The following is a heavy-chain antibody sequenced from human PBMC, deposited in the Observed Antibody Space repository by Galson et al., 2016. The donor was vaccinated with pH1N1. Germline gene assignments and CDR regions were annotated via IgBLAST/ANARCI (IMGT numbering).Heavy chain of an antibody. CDR2: IWLGGSLI. J-gene: IGHJ3*02. V-gene: IGHV5-51*01. D-gene: IGHD4-17*01. CDR3: ARQNDYGDYRGDAFDS. Sequence: QSGAEVKKPGESLKISCKGSGSKFASSWIVWVRQMPGKGLEWMGIIWLGGSLIRYKPSFQGQVTISAGKSINIVYLEWSSLKASDTATYYCARQNDYGDYRGDAFDSWGQGTLVTVSS. CDR1: GSKFASSW.